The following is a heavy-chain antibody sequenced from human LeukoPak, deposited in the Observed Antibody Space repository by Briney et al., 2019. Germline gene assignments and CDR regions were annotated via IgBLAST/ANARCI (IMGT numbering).Heavy chain of an antibody. Sequence: GGSLRLSCGASGFTFSSYAMSWVRQAPGKGLEWVGRIKSKTDGGTTDYAAPVKGRFTISRDDSKNTLYLQMNSLKTEDTAVYYCTARYCRSTSCYGEYFQRWGQGTLVTVSS. CDR1: GFTFSSYA. CDR3: TARYCRSTSCYGEYFQR. V-gene: IGHV3-15*01. J-gene: IGHJ1*01. CDR2: IKSKTDGGTT. D-gene: IGHD2-2*01.